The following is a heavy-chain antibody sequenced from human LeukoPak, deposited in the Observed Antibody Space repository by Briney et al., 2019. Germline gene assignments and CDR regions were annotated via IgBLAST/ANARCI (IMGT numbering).Heavy chain of an antibody. D-gene: IGHD6-13*01. CDR1: GYTFTGYY. Sequence: ASVKVSCKASGYTFTGYYMHWVRQAPGQGLEWMGWINPNSGGTNYAQKFQGRVTMTRDTSISTAYMELSRLRSDDTAVYYCARRASPTYSSSWEGLDYWGQGTLVTVSS. V-gene: IGHV1-2*02. J-gene: IGHJ4*02. CDR2: INPNSGGT. CDR3: ARRASPTYSSSWEGLDY.